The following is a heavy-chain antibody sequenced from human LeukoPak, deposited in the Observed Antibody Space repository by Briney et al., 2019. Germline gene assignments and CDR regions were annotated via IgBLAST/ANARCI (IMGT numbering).Heavy chain of an antibody. CDR3: AKGDSSSYNYYYYYMDV. Sequence: GGSLRLSCAASGVTSDDYTMHSVRQAPGKGLEWVSLISWDGGSTYYADTVKGRFTISTDNSKNSLYLQMNSLRTEDTALYYCAKGDSSSYNYYYYYMDVWGKGTTVTVSS. CDR2: ISWDGGST. J-gene: IGHJ6*03. CDR1: GVTSDDYT. V-gene: IGHV3-43*01. D-gene: IGHD6-6*01.